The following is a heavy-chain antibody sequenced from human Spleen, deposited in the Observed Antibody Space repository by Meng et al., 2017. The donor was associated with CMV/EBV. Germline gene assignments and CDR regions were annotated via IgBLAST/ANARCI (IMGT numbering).Heavy chain of an antibody. J-gene: IGHJ6*02. CDR1: GFSFGSYV. CDR2: ISVSGDIT. CDR3: AREKYYDFWGGYSLHYYYGMDV. D-gene: IGHD3-3*01. V-gene: IGHV3-23*01. Sequence: GGSLRLSCVASGFSFGSYVMSWVRQAPGKGLQWVSGISVSGDITYYADSVKGRFTISRDNAKNSLYLQMNSLRAEDTAVYYCAREKYYDFWGGYSLHYYYGMDVWGQGTTVTVSS.